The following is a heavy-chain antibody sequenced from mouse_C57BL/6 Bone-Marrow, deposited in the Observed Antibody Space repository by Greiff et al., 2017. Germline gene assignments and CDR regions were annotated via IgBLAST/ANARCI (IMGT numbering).Heavy chain of an antibody. D-gene: IGHD1-1*01. Sequence: QVQLKQPGAELVRPGSSVKLSCKASGYTFTSYWMDWVKQRPGQGLEWIGNIYPSDSETHYNQKFKDKATLTVDKSSSTAYMQLSSLTSEDSAVYYCAREGLLRFAYWGQGTLVTVSA. CDR1: GYTFTSYW. CDR2: IYPSDSET. J-gene: IGHJ3*01. CDR3: AREGLLRFAY. V-gene: IGHV1-61*01.